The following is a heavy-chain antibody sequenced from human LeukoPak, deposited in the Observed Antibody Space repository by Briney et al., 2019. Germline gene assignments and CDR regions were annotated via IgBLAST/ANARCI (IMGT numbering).Heavy chain of an antibody. V-gene: IGHV3-30*18. CDR3: ANSYDILTGYPSPPFDY. Sequence: GGSLRLSCAASGFTFSSYGMHWVRQAPGKGLEWVAVISYDGSNKYYADSVKGRFTISRDNSKNTLYLQMNSLRAEDTAVYYCANSYDILTGYPSPPFDYWGQGTLVTVSS. J-gene: IGHJ4*02. CDR2: ISYDGSNK. CDR1: GFTFSSYG. D-gene: IGHD3-9*01.